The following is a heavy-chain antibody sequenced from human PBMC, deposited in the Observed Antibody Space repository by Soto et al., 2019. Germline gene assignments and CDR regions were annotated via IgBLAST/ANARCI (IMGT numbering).Heavy chain of an antibody. J-gene: IGHJ4*02. D-gene: IGHD5-12*01. CDR3: AKDRVDGYGRTLVFDY. CDR1: GGSISTYY. CDR2: IYYGGSA. Sequence: SETLSLTCTVSGGSISTYYWSWIRQPPGKGLEWIGYIYYGGSANYNPSLKSRVTISLDRSTKQFSLRLNSVTAADTAVYYCAKDRVDGYGRTLVFDYWGQGTLVTVSS. V-gene: IGHV4-59*12.